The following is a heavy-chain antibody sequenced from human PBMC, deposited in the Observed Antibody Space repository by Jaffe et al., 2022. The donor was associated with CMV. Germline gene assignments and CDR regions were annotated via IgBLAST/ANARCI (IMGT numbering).Heavy chain of an antibody. CDR3: ARGVVVVPAAMSGYYYYYYMDV. V-gene: IGHV4-34*01. CDR1: GGSFSGYY. J-gene: IGHJ6*03. CDR2: INHSGST. D-gene: IGHD2-2*01. Sequence: QVQLQQWGAGLLKPSETLSLTCAVYGGSFSGYYWSWIRQPPGKGLEWIGEINHSGSTNYNPSLKSRVTISVDTSKNQFSLKLSSVTAADTAVYYCARGVVVVPAAMSGYYYYYYMDVWGKGTTVTVSS.